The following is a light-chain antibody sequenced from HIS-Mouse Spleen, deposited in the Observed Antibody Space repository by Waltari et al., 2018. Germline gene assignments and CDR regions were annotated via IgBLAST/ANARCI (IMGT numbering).Light chain of an antibody. V-gene: IGLV3-25*03. Sequence: SYELTQPPSVSVSPGQTARITCSGDALPKQYAYWYQQKPGQAPVLVIYKDSERPSGIPGRCSGPRSGTTVTLTISGVQAEDEADYYCQSADSSGTYQDVVFGGGTKLTVL. CDR3: QSADSSGTYQDVV. J-gene: IGLJ2*01. CDR1: ALPKQY. CDR2: KDS.